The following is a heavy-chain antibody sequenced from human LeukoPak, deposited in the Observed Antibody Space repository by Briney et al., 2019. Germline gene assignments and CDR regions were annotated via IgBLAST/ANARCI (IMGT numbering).Heavy chain of an antibody. D-gene: IGHD5-12*01. CDR1: GYTLTELS. J-gene: IGHJ4*02. CDR3: ARSGSGYLRYYFDY. CDR2: FGPEDGET. Sequence: GASVKVSCKVPGYTLTELSMHWVRQAPGKGLEWMGVFGPEDGETIYAQKSQGRVTMTEVTSTDKAYMALSSLRSEDTAVYYCARSGSGYLRYYFDYWGQGTLVTVSS. V-gene: IGHV1-24*01.